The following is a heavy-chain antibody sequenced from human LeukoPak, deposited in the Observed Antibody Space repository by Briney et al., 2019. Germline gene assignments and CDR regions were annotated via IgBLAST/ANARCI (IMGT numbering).Heavy chain of an antibody. CDR2: INPSGGST. Sequence: ASVTVSFTASGYTFTSNYIHWVRQAPGQGLEWMGIINPSGGSTSYAQKFQGRVTMTRDTSTSTVYMELSSLRSEATAVYYCARDFEQQPNLHFDYWGQGTLVTVSS. CDR3: ARDFEQQPNLHFDY. V-gene: IGHV1-46*01. J-gene: IGHJ4*02. CDR1: GYTFTSNY. D-gene: IGHD6-13*01.